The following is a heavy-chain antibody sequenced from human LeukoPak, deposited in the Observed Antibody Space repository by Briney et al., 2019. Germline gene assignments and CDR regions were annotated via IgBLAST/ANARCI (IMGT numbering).Heavy chain of an antibody. CDR2: IYHSGST. CDR1: GGSISSSKW. V-gene: IGHV4-4*02. D-gene: IGHD6-19*01. Sequence: PSETLSLTCAVSGGSISSSKWWSWVRQPPGKGLEWIGEIYHSGSTNYNPSLKSRVTISVDTSKNQFSLKLSSVTAADTAVYYCARRYSSGWYNYWGQGTLVTVSS. J-gene: IGHJ4*02. CDR3: ARRYSSGWYNY.